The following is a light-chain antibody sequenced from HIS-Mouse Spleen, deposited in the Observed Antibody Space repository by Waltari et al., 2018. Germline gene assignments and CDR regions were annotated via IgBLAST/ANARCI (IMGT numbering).Light chain of an antibody. V-gene: IGKV3-20*01. CDR2: GAS. CDR3: QQYGSSKWT. CDR1: QGVSSSY. Sequence: EIVLTQSPGTLSLSPGERATLSCRACQGVSSSYLAWYQQKPSQAPRLRIYGASRRATGIPDRFSGSESGTDFTLTISGLEPEDFAVYYCQQYGSSKWTFGQGTKVEIK. J-gene: IGKJ1*01.